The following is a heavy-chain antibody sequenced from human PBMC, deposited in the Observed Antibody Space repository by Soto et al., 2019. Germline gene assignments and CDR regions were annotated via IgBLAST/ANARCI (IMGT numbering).Heavy chain of an antibody. J-gene: IGHJ4*02. CDR2: IYYSGST. V-gene: IGHV4-39*01. Sequence: SETLSLTXTVSGGSISSSSYXWGWIRQPPGKGLEXIGSIYYSGSTHYNPSLKSRVTISVDTSKNQFSLKLSSVTAADTAVYYCARLINYYDSSGYYPYFDYWGQGTLVTVSS. CDR1: GGSISSSSYX. CDR3: ARLINYYDSSGYYPYFDY. D-gene: IGHD3-22*01.